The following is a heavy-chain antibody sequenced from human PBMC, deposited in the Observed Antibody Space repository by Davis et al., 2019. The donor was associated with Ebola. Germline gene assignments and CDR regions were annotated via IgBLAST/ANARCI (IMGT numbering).Heavy chain of an antibody. D-gene: IGHD1-20*01. CDR1: GGSISSYY. Sequence: PSETLSLTCTVSGGSISSYYWSWIRQPPGKGLEWIGYIYYSGSTNYNPSLKSRVTISVDTSKNQFSLKLSSVTAADTAVYYCAREPHITGITRGFDYWGQGTLVTVSS. CDR2: IYYSGST. J-gene: IGHJ4*02. V-gene: IGHV4-59*12. CDR3: AREPHITGITRGFDY.